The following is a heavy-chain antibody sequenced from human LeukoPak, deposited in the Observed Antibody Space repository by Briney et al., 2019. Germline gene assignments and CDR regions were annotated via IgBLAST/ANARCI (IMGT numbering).Heavy chain of an antibody. D-gene: IGHD6-13*01. V-gene: IGHV4-38-2*02. Sequence: SETLSLTCTVSGYSISSGYYWGWIRQPPGKGLEWIGSIYHSGSSYYNPSLNSRVTISVDTSKNQSSLKLGSVTAAGTAVYYCARGYSSSWYPNWFDPWGQGTLVTVSS. CDR1: GYSISSGYY. CDR3: ARGYSSSWYPNWFDP. CDR2: IYHSGSS. J-gene: IGHJ5*02.